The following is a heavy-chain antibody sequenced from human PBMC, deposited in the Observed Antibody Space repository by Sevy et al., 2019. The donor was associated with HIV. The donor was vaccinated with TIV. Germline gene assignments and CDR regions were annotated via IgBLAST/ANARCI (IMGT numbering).Heavy chain of an antibody. V-gene: IGHV3-30*18. D-gene: IGHD3-10*01. J-gene: IGHJ6*02. Sequence: GGSLRLSCAASGFTFSSYGMHWVRQAPGKGLEWVAVISYDGSNKYYADSVKGRFTISRDNSKNTLYLQMNSLRAEDTAVYYCAKVLRSGSYYNRGGVSGSMDVWGQGTTVTVSS. CDR2: ISYDGSNK. CDR3: AKVLRSGSYYNRGGVSGSMDV. CDR1: GFTFSSYG.